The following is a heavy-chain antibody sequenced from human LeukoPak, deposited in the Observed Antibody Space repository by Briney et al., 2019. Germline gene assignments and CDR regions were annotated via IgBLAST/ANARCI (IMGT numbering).Heavy chain of an antibody. V-gene: IGHV1-2*02. J-gene: IGHJ6*03. CDR2: INPNSGGT. Sequence: ASVKVSCKASGYTFTGYYMHWVRQAPGQGLEWMGWINPNSGGTNYAQKFQGRVTMTRDTCISTAYMELSRLRSDDTAVYYCARSATVTTARYYYYYYMDVWGKGTTVTVSS. D-gene: IGHD4-11*01. CDR1: GYTFTGYY. CDR3: ARSATVTTARYYYYYYMDV.